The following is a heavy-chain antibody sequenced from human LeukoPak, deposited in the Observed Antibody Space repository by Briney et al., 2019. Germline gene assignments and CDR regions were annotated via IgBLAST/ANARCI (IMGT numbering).Heavy chain of an antibody. CDR1: GDSISSYGYH. J-gene: IGHJ3*02. CDR2: ISHSGST. V-gene: IGHV4-30-4*08. Sequence: SQTLSLTCTVSGDSISSYGYHWSRIRQPPGKGLEWIGYISHSGSTQHNPSLKSRVTISLDTSKNQFSLKMNSVTAADTAVYYCAGDSGTYYVTGDHDAFDIWGQGTMITVSS. D-gene: IGHD1-26*01. CDR3: AGDSGTYYVTGDHDAFDI.